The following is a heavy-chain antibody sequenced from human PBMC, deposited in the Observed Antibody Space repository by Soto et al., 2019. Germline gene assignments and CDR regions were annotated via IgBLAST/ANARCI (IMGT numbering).Heavy chain of an antibody. Sequence: SETLSLTCTVYGGSFSGYYWSWIRQPLGKGLEWIGEINHSGSTNYNPSLKSRVTISVDTSKNQFSLKLSSVTAADTAVYYCARARGWFDPWGQGTLVTVSS. CDR1: GGSFSGYY. D-gene: IGHD3-10*01. CDR2: INHSGST. CDR3: ARARGWFDP. V-gene: IGHV4-34*01. J-gene: IGHJ5*02.